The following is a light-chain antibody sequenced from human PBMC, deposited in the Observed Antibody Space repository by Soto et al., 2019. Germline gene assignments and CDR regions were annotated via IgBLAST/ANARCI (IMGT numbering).Light chain of an antibody. CDR2: RNN. CDR3: AAWDDSLSGYV. J-gene: IGLJ1*01. Sequence: QSVLTQPPSASGTPGQKVTISCSGSSSNIGDNYVYWHQQLPGTAPELLIYRNNQRPSGVPDRFSGSKSGTSASLAISGLRSEDEADYYCAAWDDSLSGYVFGPGTKVTVL. CDR1: SSNIGDNY. V-gene: IGLV1-47*01.